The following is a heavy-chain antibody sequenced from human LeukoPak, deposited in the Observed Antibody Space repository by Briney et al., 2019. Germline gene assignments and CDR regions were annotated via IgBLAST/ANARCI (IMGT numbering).Heavy chain of an antibody. CDR1: GYSFTSYW. D-gene: IGHD6-19*01. CDR2: IYPGDSDT. Sequence: GESLKISCKGSGYSFTSYWIGWVRQMPGKGLEWMGMIYPGDSDTRYSPSFQGQVTISADKSISTAYLQWSSLKASDTAMYYCGRSIGYTSGWYDPWGQGTQDTVSS. V-gene: IGHV5-51*01. CDR3: GRSIGYTSGWYDP. J-gene: IGHJ5*02.